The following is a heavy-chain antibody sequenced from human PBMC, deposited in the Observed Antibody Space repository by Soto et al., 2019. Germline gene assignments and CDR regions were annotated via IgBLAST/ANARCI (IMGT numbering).Heavy chain of an antibody. D-gene: IGHD3-9*01. Sequence: PSETLSLTCTVSGGSISSYYWSCIRQPPGKGLEWIGYIYYSGSTNYNPSLKSRVTISVDTSKNQFSLKLSSVTAADTAVYYCGRLRAYYDILTGPLDYWGQGTLVTVSS. J-gene: IGHJ4*02. CDR2: IYYSGST. CDR3: GRLRAYYDILTGPLDY. CDR1: GGSISSYY. V-gene: IGHV4-59*08.